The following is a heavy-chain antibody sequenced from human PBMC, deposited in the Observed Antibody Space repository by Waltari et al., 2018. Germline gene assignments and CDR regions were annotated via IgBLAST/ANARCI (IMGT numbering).Heavy chain of an antibody. CDR3: ARDLKWAFDY. J-gene: IGHJ4*02. D-gene: IGHD1-26*01. CDR1: GFSFSSSS. Sequence: EVHLVESGGGLVQPGGSLRLSCAAAGFSFSSSSMNWVRQAPGKGLEWISYISGKSRSISYADSVRGRFTISRDNAKSSVCLQMNSLRDEDTAVYYCARDLKWAFDYWGQGILVTVSS. CDR2: ISGKSRSI. V-gene: IGHV3-48*02.